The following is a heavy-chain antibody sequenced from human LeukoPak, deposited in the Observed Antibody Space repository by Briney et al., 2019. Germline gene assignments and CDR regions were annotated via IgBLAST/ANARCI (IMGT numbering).Heavy chain of an antibody. D-gene: IGHD2-21*01. CDR2: IRSDGSIE. J-gene: IGHJ4*02. CDR3: AKDVSAAYFDY. V-gene: IGHV3-30*02. CDR1: GFTFTTYG. Sequence: GGSLRLSCAASGFTFTTYGMHWVRQAPGKGLEWVAFIRSDGSIEYYADSVKGRFTISRDNSKNMLYLQMNSLKREDTAIYCCAKDVSAAYFDYWGQGTLVSVSS.